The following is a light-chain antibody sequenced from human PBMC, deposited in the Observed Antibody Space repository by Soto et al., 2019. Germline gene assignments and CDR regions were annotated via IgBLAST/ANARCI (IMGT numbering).Light chain of an antibody. J-gene: IGLJ2*01. Sequence: SYELTQPPSVSVAPGKTATITCGGHNVGSESVHWYQQRPGQAPVLVIYSDGDRPSAIPERFSGSKSGNTATLTIGRVEAGDEADYYCQVWDSSSDHVIFGGRTKLTVL. CDR2: SDG. CDR3: QVWDSSSDHVI. V-gene: IGLV3-21*04. CDR1: NVGSES.